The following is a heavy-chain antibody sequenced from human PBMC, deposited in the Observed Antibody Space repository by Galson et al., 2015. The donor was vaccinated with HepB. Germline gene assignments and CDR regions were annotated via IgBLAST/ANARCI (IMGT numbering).Heavy chain of an antibody. Sequence: SVKVSCKASGYTFTGYYMHWVRQAPGQGLEWMGWINPDSGGTNYAQKFQGRVTMTRDTSISTAYMELSRLRSDDTAVYYCARVSMVRGVIIPYFDYWGQGTLVTVPS. D-gene: IGHD3-10*01. CDR2: INPDSGGT. V-gene: IGHV1-2*02. CDR3: ARVSMVRGVIIPYFDY. J-gene: IGHJ4*02. CDR1: GYTFTGYY.